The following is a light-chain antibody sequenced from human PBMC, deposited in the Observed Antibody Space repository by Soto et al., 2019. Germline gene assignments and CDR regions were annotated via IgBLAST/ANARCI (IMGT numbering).Light chain of an antibody. J-gene: IGLJ2*01. CDR3: SSYSGSNNLV. Sequence: QSVLTQPPSASGSPGQSVTISCTGTSSDVGGYNYVSWYQQHPGKAPKLMIYEVSKRPSGVPDRFSGSKSGNTASLTVSGLRAWDGADYYFSSYSGSNNLVFGGGAKL. V-gene: IGLV2-8*01. CDR2: EVS. CDR1: SSDVGGYNY.